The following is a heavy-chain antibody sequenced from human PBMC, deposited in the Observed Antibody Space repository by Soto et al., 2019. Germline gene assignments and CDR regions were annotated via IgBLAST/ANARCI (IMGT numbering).Heavy chain of an antibody. J-gene: IGHJ4*02. V-gene: IGHV3-7*01. CDR3: ARVFTYYYGDYVDY. D-gene: IGHD4-17*01. CDR2: IKQDGSEK. CDR1: GFTFSSYW. Sequence: GGSLRLSCAASGFTFSSYWVSWVRQAPGKGLEWVANIKQDGSEKYYVDSVKGRFTISRDNAKNSLYLQMNSLRAEDTAVYYCARVFTYYYGDYVDYWGQGTLVTVSS.